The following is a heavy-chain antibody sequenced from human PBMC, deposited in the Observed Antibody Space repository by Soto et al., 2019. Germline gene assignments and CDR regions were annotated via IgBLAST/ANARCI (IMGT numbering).Heavy chain of an antibody. J-gene: IGHJ6*02. Sequence: QVQLVESGGGGVQPGRTLRLSCAASGCTFSSYGMHWVRQAPGKGLEWVAVIWYDGSNKYYADSVKGRFTISRDNSKNTLYLQMKSLRAEDTAVYYCARTGVDLDNYYYYGMDVWGQGTTVTVSS. CDR2: IWYDGSNK. V-gene: IGHV3-33*01. D-gene: IGHD2-15*01. CDR3: ARTGVDLDNYYYYGMDV. CDR1: GCTFSSYG.